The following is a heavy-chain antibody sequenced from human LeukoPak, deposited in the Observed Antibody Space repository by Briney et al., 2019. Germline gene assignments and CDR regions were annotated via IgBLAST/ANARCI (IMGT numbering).Heavy chain of an antibody. Sequence: GSLRLSCAASGFIFSDYYMTWIRPAPGKGLDWISYISGDSSNTIYADSVRGRFTVSRDNAKNSLYLQMNSLRAEDTAIYYCARLHSIAAAGTYDYWGQGTLVTVSS. CDR1: GFIFSDYY. D-gene: IGHD6-13*01. CDR2: ISGDSSNT. CDR3: ARLHSIAAAGTYDY. J-gene: IGHJ4*02. V-gene: IGHV3-11*06.